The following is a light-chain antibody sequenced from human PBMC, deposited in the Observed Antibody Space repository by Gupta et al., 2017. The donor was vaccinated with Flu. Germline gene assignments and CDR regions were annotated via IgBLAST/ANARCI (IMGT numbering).Light chain of an antibody. CDR1: SSDIGRNY. Sequence: QSVVTQPPSASGTPGQRVTIFCSGSSSDIGRNYVYWYQQFPGTAPKLLISRNNQRPSGVTDRFSGSKSGTSASLAISGLRSEDEADYYCAAWDDSLSGPVFGGGTKLTVL. V-gene: IGLV1-47*01. CDR3: AAWDDSLSGPV. CDR2: RNN. J-gene: IGLJ3*02.